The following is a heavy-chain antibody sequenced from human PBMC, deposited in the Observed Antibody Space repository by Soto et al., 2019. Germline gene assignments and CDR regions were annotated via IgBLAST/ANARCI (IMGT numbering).Heavy chain of an antibody. CDR3: ARDLNYWSLLIDH. D-gene: IGHD2-8*02. CDR2: LWSDGIKT. V-gene: IGHV3-33*01. J-gene: IGHJ4*02. Sequence: VAGLWSDGIKTSYTDSVKGRFTISRDTSKNMLYLQMNSLGAEDTAVYYCARDLNYWSLLIDHWGQGTLVNVSS.